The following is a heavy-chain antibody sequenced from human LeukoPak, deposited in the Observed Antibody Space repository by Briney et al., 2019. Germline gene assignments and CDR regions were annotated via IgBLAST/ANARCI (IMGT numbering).Heavy chain of an antibody. D-gene: IGHD2-15*01. CDR2: ISAYNGNT. CDR3: ASVGYCSGGSCYGFDY. CDR1: GYTFTSYG. Sequence: ASVKVSCKASGYTFTSYGISWVRQAPGQGLEWMGWISAYNGNTNYAQKLQGRVTMTTDTSTSTAYMELRSLRSDDTAVYYCASVGYCSGGSCYGFDYWGRGTLVTVSS. V-gene: IGHV1-18*01. J-gene: IGHJ4*02.